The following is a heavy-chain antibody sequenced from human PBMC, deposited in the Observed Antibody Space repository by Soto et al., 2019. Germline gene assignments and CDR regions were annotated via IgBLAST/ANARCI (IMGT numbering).Heavy chain of an antibody. CDR1: GGSISSYY. D-gene: IGHD2-21*02. Sequence: QVQLQESGPGLVKPSETLSLTCTVSGGSISSYYWSWIRQPPGKGLEWIGYIYYSGSTNYNPSLKSRVTISVDTSKNQFSLKLSSVTAADTAVYYCARASYCGGDCPMDVWGQGTTVTVSS. CDR2: IYYSGST. V-gene: IGHV4-59*01. J-gene: IGHJ6*02. CDR3: ARASYCGGDCPMDV.